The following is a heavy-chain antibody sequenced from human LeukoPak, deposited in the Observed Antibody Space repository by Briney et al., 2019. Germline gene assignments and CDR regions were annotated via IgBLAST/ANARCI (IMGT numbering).Heavy chain of an antibody. D-gene: IGHD3-22*01. CDR3: ARGLTYYFDSSGYYVTDAFDI. CDR1: GGSIRSYF. V-gene: IGHV4-59*01. Sequence: SETLSLTCTVSGGSIRSYFWSWIRQPPGKGLEWIGCIYYSGSTNYNPSLKSRVTISVDTSKNQFSLKLTSVTAADTAVYYCARGLTYYFDSSGYYVTDAFDIWGQGTMVTVSS. J-gene: IGHJ3*02. CDR2: IYYSGST.